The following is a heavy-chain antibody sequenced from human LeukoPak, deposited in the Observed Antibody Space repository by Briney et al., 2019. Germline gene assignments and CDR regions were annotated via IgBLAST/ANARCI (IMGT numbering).Heavy chain of an antibody. CDR3: ARDSPVEMATTHIDY. CDR1: GFTFSSYG. V-gene: IGHV3-33*01. D-gene: IGHD5-24*01. J-gene: IGHJ4*02. CDR2: IWYDGSNK. Sequence: GRSLRISCAASGFTFSSYGTHWVRQAPGKGLEWVAVIWYDGSNKYYADSVKGRFTISRDNSKNTLYLQMNSLRAEDTAVYYCARDSPVEMATTHIDYWGQGTLVTVSS.